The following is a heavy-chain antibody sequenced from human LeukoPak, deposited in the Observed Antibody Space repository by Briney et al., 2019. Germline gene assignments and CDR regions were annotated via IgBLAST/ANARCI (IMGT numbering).Heavy chain of an antibody. J-gene: IGHJ4*02. D-gene: IGHD3-10*01. CDR3: ARAPVTYGSGSYSDY. CDR2: INPNSGGT. V-gene: IGHV1-2*02. CDR1: GYTFTGYY. Sequence: SVKVSCKASGYTFTGYYMHWVRQAPGQGLEWMGWINPNSGGTNYAQKFQGRVTMTRDTSISTAYMELSRLGSDDTAVYYCARAPVTYGSGSYSDYWGQGTLVTVSS.